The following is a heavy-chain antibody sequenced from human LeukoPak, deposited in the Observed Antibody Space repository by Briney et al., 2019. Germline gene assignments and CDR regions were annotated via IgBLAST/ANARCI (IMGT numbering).Heavy chain of an antibody. Sequence: GASVKVSCKASGYTFTSYGISWVRQAPGQGLEWMGWISAYSGGTNYAQKFQGRVTMTRDTSISTAYMELSRLRSDDTAVYYCARDLYGVVATIIGYWGQGTLVTVSS. J-gene: IGHJ4*02. CDR3: ARDLYGVVATIIGY. CDR2: ISAYSGGT. D-gene: IGHD5-12*01. V-gene: IGHV1-2*02. CDR1: GYTFTSYG.